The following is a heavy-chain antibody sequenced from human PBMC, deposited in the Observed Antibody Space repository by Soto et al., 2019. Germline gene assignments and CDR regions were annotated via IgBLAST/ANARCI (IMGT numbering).Heavy chain of an antibody. CDR1: GYTFTSYA. J-gene: IGHJ5*02. CDR3: ARDQVKAIFGVVIIRNWFDP. D-gene: IGHD3-3*01. CDR2: INAGNGNT. V-gene: IGHV1-3*01. Sequence: ASGKVSCKASGYTFTSYAMHWVRQAPGQRLEWMGWINAGNGNTKYSQKFQGRVTITRDTSASTAYMELSSLRSEDTAVYYCARDQVKAIFGVVIIRNWFDPWGQGTLVTVSS.